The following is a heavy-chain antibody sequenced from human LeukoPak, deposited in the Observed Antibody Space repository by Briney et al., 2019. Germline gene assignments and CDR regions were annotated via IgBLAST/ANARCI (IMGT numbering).Heavy chain of an antibody. V-gene: IGHV3-23*01. CDR2: ISGSGGST. D-gene: IGHD3-10*01. Sequence: GGSLRLSCATSGFTFSTYAMTWVRQAPGKGLEWVSAISGSGGSTYYADSVKGRFTISRDNSKNTLYLQMNSLRAEDTAVYYCAKDLELWFGETNYYMDVWGKGTTVTISS. J-gene: IGHJ6*03. CDR3: AKDLELWFGETNYYMDV. CDR1: GFTFSTYA.